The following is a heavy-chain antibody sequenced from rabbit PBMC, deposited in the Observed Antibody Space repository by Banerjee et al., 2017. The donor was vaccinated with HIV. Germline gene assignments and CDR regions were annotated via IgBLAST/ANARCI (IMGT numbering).Heavy chain of an antibody. Sequence: QEQLEESGGGLVQPEGSLTLTCTASGFSFSGTYWICWVRQAPGKGLEWIGCIGTGSGSTAYASWAKGRFTISKTSSTTVTLQMTSLTAADTATYFCVRSLIDGPNLWGQGTLVTVS. CDR3: VRSLIDGPNL. CDR2: IGTGSGST. J-gene: IGHJ6*01. CDR1: GFSFSGTYW. V-gene: IGHV1S45*01. D-gene: IGHD3-3*01.